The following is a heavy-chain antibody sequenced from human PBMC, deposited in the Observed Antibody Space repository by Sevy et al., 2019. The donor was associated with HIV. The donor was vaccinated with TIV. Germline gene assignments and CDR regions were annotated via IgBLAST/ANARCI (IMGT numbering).Heavy chain of an antibody. V-gene: IGHV4-39*01. Sequence: SETLSLTCTVSGGSISSSSYYWGWIRQPPGKGLEWIGSIYYSGSTYYNPSLKSRVTISVDTSKNQFSLNLSSVTAADTAVYYCARSLADTAMVGGRYYYGMDVWGQGTTVTVSS. CDR2: IYYSGST. CDR3: ARSLADTAMVGGRYYYGMDV. J-gene: IGHJ6*02. CDR1: GGSISSSSYY. D-gene: IGHD5-18*01.